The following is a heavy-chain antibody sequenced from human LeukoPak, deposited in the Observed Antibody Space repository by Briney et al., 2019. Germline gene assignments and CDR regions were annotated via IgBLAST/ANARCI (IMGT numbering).Heavy chain of an antibody. V-gene: IGHV1-2*02. CDR1: GYTFTGYY. CDR2: INPNSGGT. CDR3: ARYYYGSGSYPLDY. D-gene: IGHD3-10*01. Sequence: ASVKVSCKASGYTFTGYYMHWVRQAPGQGLEWMGWINPNSGGTNYAQKFQGRVTMTRDTSISTAYMELSRLRSDDTAVYYCARYYYGSGSYPLDYWGQGTLVTVSP. J-gene: IGHJ4*02.